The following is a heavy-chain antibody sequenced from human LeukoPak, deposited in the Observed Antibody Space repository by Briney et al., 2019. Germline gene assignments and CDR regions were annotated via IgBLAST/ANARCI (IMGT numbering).Heavy chain of an antibody. Sequence: PGESLKISCKGSGYSFTTYWIGWVRQLPGKGLDWMGIIYPGDSDVKYSPSFQGQVTISADKSINTAYLQWSSLKASDTATYFCARLVARGSHYDYWGQGTLVTVSS. CDR2: IYPGDSDV. J-gene: IGHJ4*02. CDR1: GYSFTTYW. V-gene: IGHV5-51*01. D-gene: IGHD1-26*01. CDR3: ARLVARGSHYDY.